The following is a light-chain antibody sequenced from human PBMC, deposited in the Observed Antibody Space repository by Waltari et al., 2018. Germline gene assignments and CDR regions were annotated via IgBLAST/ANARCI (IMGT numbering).Light chain of an antibody. V-gene: IGLV2-23*02. J-gene: IGLJ2*01. CDR3: CSYAGSGIVI. CDR2: EVT. CDR1: SSDVGKYNL. Sequence: QSALTQPASVSGSPGQSLTISCTGTSSDVGKYNLVSWYQQHPGKVPKVMIYEVTKRPSGVYNRFSGSKSGNTASLTISGLQAEDEADYYCCSYAGSGIVIFGGGTKLTVL.